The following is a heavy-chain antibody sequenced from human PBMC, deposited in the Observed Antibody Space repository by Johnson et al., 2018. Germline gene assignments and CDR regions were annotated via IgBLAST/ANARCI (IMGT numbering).Heavy chain of an antibody. V-gene: IGHV5-51*01. J-gene: IGHJ3*02. D-gene: IGHD3-22*01. CDR3: ARNPDDSMRRVAFDI. CDR2: IYPGDSDT. CDR1: GYSFTTYW. Sequence: VQLVQSGAEVKKPGESXKISCKGSGYSFTTYWIGWVRQMPGKGLEWMGRIYPGDSDTRYSPSFQGQGTISADKSITTAYLQWSSLKASDTAMYYCARNPDDSMRRVAFDIWGQGTMVTVSS.